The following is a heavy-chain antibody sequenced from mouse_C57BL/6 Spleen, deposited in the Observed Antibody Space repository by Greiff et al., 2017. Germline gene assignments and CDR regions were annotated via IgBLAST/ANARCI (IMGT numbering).Heavy chain of an antibody. CDR3: ARGAVYYGYVFDY. CDR2: IYPGSGST. J-gene: IGHJ2*01. CDR1: GYTFTSYW. V-gene: IGHV1-55*01. Sequence: QVQLQQPGAELVKPGASVKMSCKASGYTFTSYWITWVKQRPGQGLEWIGDIYPGSGSTNYNAKFKSKATLTVDTSSSTAYMQLSSLTSEDSAVYYCARGAVYYGYVFDYWGQGTTLTVSS. D-gene: IGHD2-2*01.